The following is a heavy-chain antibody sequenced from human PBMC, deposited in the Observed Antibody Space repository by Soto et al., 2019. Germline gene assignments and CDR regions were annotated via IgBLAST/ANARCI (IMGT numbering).Heavy chain of an antibody. D-gene: IGHD2-2*01. CDR2: ISSSGSTI. Sequence: GGSLRLSCAACRLSVCSYYMSWIRQAPGKGLEWVSYISSSGSTIYYADSVKGRFTISRDNAKNSLYLQMNSLRAEDTAVYYCAREASCYDYWDQGTLVTV. V-gene: IGHV3-11*01. J-gene: IGHJ4*02. CDR3: AREASCYDY. CDR1: RLSVCSYY.